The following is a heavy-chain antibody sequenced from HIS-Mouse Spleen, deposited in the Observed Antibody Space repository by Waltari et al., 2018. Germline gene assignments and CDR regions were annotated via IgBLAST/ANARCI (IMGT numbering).Heavy chain of an antibody. D-gene: IGHD3-10*01. Sequence: EVQLVESGGGLVKPGGSLRLSCAASGFPFSSYSMTWVRQAPGKGLEWVSSISSSSSYIYYADSVKGRFTISRDNAKNSLYLQMNSLRAEDTAVYYCARVWSGDDYWGQGTLVTVSS. CDR1: GFPFSSYS. CDR3: ARVWSGDDY. V-gene: IGHV3-21*01. J-gene: IGHJ4*02. CDR2: ISSSSSYI.